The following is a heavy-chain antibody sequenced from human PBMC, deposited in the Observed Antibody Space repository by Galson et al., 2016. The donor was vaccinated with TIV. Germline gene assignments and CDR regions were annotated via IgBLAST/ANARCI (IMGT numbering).Heavy chain of an antibody. CDR3: VRGRTPPGPDNDTWFDP. D-gene: IGHD3-22*01. V-gene: IGHV4-59*11. J-gene: IGHJ5*02. Sequence: ETLSLTCTVSGDSISRHDWTWIRQPPGKGLEWIGCISYSGGTNYNPSLKGRVSISLDTSENNFSLKLSSVTAADTAVDYCVRGRTPPGPDNDTWFDPWGHGILVTVSS. CDR2: ISYSGGT. CDR1: GDSISRHD.